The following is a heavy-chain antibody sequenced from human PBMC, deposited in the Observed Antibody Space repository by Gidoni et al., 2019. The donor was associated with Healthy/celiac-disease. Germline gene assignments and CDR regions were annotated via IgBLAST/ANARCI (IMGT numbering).Heavy chain of an antibody. CDR2: IYHSGST. J-gene: IGHJ3*02. CDR3: ASTDGYDFWSGYYYHDAFDI. Sequence: QVQLQESGPGLVKPSGTLSLTCAVSGGPISSRNWWSWVRQPPGKGLEWIGEIYHSGSTNYNPSLKSRVTISVDKSKNQFSLKLSSVTAADTAVYYCASTDGYDFWSGYYYHDAFDIWGQGTMVTVSS. CDR1: GGPISSRNW. D-gene: IGHD3-3*01. V-gene: IGHV4-4*02.